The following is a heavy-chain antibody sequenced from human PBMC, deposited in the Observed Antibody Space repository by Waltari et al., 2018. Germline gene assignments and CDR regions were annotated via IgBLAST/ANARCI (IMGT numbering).Heavy chain of an antibody. D-gene: IGHD6-6*01. V-gene: IGHV1-8*01. CDR1: GYTFTSYD. J-gene: IGHJ3*02. CDR3: ARVDGYSSSSFNAFDI. Sequence: QVQLVQSGAEVKKPGASVKVSCKASGYTFTSYDINWVRQATGQGLEWMGWMNPNSGNTGYAQKFQGRVTMTRNTSISTAYMELSSLRSEDTAVYYCARVDGYSSSSFNAFDIWGQGTMVTVSS. CDR2: MNPNSGNT.